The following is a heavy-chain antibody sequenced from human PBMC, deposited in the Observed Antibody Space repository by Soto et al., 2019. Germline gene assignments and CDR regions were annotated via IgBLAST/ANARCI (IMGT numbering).Heavy chain of an antibody. J-gene: IGHJ4*02. Sequence: SETLSLTCTVSGGSISSGGYYWSWIRQHPGKGLEWFGYIYYSGSTYYNPSLKSRVTISVDTSKNQFSLKLSSVTAADTAVYYCARETVDTAMVLDYWGQGTLVTVSS. V-gene: IGHV4-31*03. CDR3: ARETVDTAMVLDY. CDR1: GGSISSGGYY. CDR2: IYYSGST. D-gene: IGHD5-18*01.